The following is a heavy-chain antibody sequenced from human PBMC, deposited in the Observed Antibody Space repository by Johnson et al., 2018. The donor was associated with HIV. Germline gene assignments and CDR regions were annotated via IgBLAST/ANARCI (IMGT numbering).Heavy chain of an antibody. CDR1: GFTFDDYA. CDR2: ISWNSGSI. J-gene: IGHJ3*02. Sequence: EVQLVESGGGLVQPGRSLRLSCAASGFTFDDYAMHWVRQATGKGLEWVSGISWNSGSIGYADSVKGRFTISRDNAKNSLYLQMNSLRAEDTALYYCARDSVGARGAFDIWGQGTMVTVSS. CDR3: ARDSVGARGAFDI. V-gene: IGHV3-9*01. D-gene: IGHD1-26*01.